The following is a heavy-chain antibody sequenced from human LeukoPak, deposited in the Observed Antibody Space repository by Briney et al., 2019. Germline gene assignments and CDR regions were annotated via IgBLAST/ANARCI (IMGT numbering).Heavy chain of an antibody. Sequence: ASVKVSCKASGYTFTSYDINWVRQATGQGLEWMGWMNPNSGNTGYAQNFQGRVTITRNTSISTAYMELSSLRSEDTAVYYCARSGKLAGIPQNYYMDVWGKGTTVTVSS. CDR3: ARSGKLAGIPQNYYMDV. CDR2: MNPNSGNT. V-gene: IGHV1-8*03. CDR1: GYTFTSYD. J-gene: IGHJ6*03. D-gene: IGHD6-19*01.